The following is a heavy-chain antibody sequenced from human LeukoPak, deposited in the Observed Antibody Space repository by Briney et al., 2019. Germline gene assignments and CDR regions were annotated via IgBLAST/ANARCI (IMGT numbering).Heavy chain of an antibody. CDR3: ARVRWGGLYYFDY. CDR2: IKQDGSEK. J-gene: IGHJ4*02. CDR1: GFSFSSYW. D-gene: IGHD3-16*01. Sequence: PGGSLRLSCAASGFSFSSYWMSWVRQAPGKRLEWVANIKQDGSEKYYVDSVKGRFTISRDNAKNTLYLQMNSLRAEDTAVYYCARVRWGGLYYFDYWGQGTLVTVSS. V-gene: IGHV3-7*01.